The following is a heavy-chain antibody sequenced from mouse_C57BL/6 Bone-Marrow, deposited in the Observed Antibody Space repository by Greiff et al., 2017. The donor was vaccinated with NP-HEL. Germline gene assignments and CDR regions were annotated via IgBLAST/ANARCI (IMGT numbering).Heavy chain of an antibody. Sequence: VMLVESGPGLVQPSQSLSITCTVSGFSLTSYGVHWVRQSPGKGLEWLGVIWSGGRTDYNAAFISRLSISKDNSKSQVFFKMNSLQADDTAIYYCAIYYYGSSPAWFAYWGQGTLVTVSA. V-gene: IGHV2-2*01. CDR3: AIYYYGSSPAWFAY. D-gene: IGHD1-1*01. CDR1: GFSLTSYG. J-gene: IGHJ3*01. CDR2: IWSGGRT.